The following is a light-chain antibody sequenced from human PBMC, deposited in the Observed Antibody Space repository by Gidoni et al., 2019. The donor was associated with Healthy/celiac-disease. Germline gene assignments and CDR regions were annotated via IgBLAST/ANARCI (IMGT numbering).Light chain of an antibody. CDR3: QQYYRTRT. CDR2: WAS. V-gene: IGKV4-1*01. J-gene: IGKJ1*01. CDR1: QSVLYSSNNKNY. Sequence: DIVMTQSPDSLAVSLGERATINCKSSQSVLYSSNNKNYLAWYQQKPGQPPKLLIYWASTRESGVPDRFSGSGSGTDFTLTISSLQAEDVAVYYCQQYYRTRTFGQXTKVEIK.